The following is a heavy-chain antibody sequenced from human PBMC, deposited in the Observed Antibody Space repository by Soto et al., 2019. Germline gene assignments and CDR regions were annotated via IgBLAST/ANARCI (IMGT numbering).Heavy chain of an antibody. CDR3: ALRYCTTTSCKFT. CDR2: ITAGGGTT. J-gene: IGHJ4*02. D-gene: IGHD2-2*01. CDR1: GFTFSDYA. V-gene: IGHV3-23*01. Sequence: GGSLRLSCAASGFTFSDYAMTWVRQAPGKGLEWVSAITAGGGTTYYANSVRGRFTISRDNSKNTLYLHMSSLRADDTAVYYCALRYCTTTSCKFTWGQGTLVTVSS.